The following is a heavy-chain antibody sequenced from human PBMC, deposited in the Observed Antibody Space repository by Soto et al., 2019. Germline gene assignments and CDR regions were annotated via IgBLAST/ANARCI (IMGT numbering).Heavy chain of an antibody. CDR3: AKLVRGVIIPYYFDY. CDR2: INPSGGST. D-gene: IGHD3-10*01. J-gene: IGHJ4*02. CDR1: GYTFTSFY. V-gene: IGHV1-46*01. Sequence: GASVKVSCKASGYTFTSFYIHWVRQAPGQGLEWMAIINPSGGSTNYAQKFQGRITLTRDTSTSTVYMELSSLRSEDTAVYYCAKLVRGVIIPYYFDYWGQGTLVTVSS.